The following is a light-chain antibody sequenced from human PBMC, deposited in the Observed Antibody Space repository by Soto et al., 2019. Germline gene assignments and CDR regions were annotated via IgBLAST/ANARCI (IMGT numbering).Light chain of an antibody. CDR1: SSNIGNNY. CDR2: DTN. V-gene: IGLV1-51*01. Sequence: QSVLTQPPSVSAAPGQKVTISCSGSSSNIGNNYVSWYQQLPGTAPKLLIYDTNKRPSGIPDRFSGSKSGTSATLGITGLQTGDEADYYCGTWDTSLSAVVFGAGTKLTVL. CDR3: GTWDTSLSAVV. J-gene: IGLJ2*01.